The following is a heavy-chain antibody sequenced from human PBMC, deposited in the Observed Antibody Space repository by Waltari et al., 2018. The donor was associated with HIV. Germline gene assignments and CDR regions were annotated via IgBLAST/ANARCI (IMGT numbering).Heavy chain of an antibody. Sequence: EEQLVESGGGLVQPGGSLRLSCVTSGFTFSRYWMSRVRQAPGKGLEWVANIKQDGSEKYYVDSVKGRFTISRDNAENSLYLQMNSLRAEDTAVYYCASGNNFDYWGQGALVTVSS. CDR2: IKQDGSEK. J-gene: IGHJ4*02. V-gene: IGHV3-7*01. CDR3: ASGNNFDY. CDR1: GFTFSRYW.